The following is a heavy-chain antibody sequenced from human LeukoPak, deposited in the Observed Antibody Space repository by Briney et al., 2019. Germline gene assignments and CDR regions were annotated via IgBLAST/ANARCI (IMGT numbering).Heavy chain of an antibody. V-gene: IGHV4-34*01. Sequence: PSETLSLTCAVYGGSFSGYYWSWIRQPPGKGLEWIGEINHSGSTNYNPSLKSRVTISVDTSKNKFSLKLSSVTAADTAVYYCARRGLGILTAYRFDPWGQGTLVTVSS. J-gene: IGHJ5*02. CDR2: INHSGST. D-gene: IGHD3-9*01. CDR1: GGSFSGYY. CDR3: ARRGLGILTAYRFDP.